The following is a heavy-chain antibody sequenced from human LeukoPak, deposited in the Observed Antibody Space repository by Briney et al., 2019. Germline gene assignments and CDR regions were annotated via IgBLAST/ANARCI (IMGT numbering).Heavy chain of an antibody. V-gene: IGHV5-51*01. Sequence: GESLQISCQGSGSSFTSYWIGWGRQLPGKGLEWMGIIYPGDSDTRYSPSFQGQVTISADKSISTAYLQWSSLKASDTAMYYCARLVTVAGTDIAEYFQHWGQGTLVTVSS. CDR2: IYPGDSDT. CDR3: ARLVTVAGTDIAEYFQH. D-gene: IGHD6-19*01. CDR1: GSSFTSYW. J-gene: IGHJ1*01.